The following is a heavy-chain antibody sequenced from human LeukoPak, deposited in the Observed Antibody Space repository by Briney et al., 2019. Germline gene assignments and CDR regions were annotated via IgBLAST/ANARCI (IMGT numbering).Heavy chain of an antibody. CDR1: GYTFTSYD. CDR2: MNPNSGNA. CDR3: AAAFYDSSGPLAFDI. J-gene: IGHJ3*02. V-gene: IGHV1-8*03. D-gene: IGHD3-22*01. Sequence: ASVKVSCKASGYTFTSYDINWVRQATGQGLEWMGWMNPNSGNAGYAQKFQGRVTITRNTSISTAYMELSSLRSEDTAVYYCAAAFYDSSGPLAFDIWGQGTMVTVSS.